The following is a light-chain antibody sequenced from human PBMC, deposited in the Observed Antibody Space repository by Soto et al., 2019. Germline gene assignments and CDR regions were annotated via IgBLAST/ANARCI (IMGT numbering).Light chain of an antibody. V-gene: IGLV2-14*01. CDR1: SSDIGGYNY. J-gene: IGLJ1*01. Sequence: QSVLTQPASVSGSPGQSITFSSTGTSSDIGGYNYVSWYQQHPGKAPKLMIYEVSNRPSGVSDRFSGSKSGNTASLTISGLQAEDEADYYCTSYTSSTTNYVFGTGTKVTVL. CDR2: EVS. CDR3: TSYTSSTTNYV.